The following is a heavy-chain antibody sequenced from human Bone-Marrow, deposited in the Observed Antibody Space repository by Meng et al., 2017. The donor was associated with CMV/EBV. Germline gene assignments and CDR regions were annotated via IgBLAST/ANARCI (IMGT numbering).Heavy chain of an antibody. V-gene: IGHV4-39*07. CDR3: AGVKITIFGVVIGHFDY. Sequence: SETLSLTCTVSGGSISSSSYYWGWIRQPPGKGLEWIGSIYYSGSTYYNPSLKSRVTISVDTSKNQFSLKLSSVTAADTAVYYCAGVKITIFGVVIGHFDYWGQGTRVTGSS. J-gene: IGHJ4*02. D-gene: IGHD3-3*01. CDR2: IYYSGST. CDR1: GGSISSSSYY.